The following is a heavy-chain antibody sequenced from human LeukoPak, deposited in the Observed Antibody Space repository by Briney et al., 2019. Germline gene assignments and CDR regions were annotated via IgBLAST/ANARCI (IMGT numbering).Heavy chain of an antibody. D-gene: IGHD6-13*01. CDR1: GGTFSSYA. CDR2: IIPIFGTA. J-gene: IGHJ4*02. V-gene: IGHV1-69*05. CDR3: AIAFGAAGTDY. Sequence: ASVKVSCKASGGTFSSYAISWVRQAPGQGLEWMGRIIPIFGTANYAQKFQGRVTITTDESTSTAYMELSSLRSEDTAVYYRAIAFGAAGTDYWGQGTLVTVSS.